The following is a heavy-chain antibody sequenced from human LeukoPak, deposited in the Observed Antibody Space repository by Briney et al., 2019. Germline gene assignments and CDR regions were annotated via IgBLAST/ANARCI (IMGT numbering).Heavy chain of an antibody. J-gene: IGHJ3*02. CDR3: ARVYVEMATTPVGAFDI. CDR1: GYSFTSYC. D-gene: IGHD5-24*01. Sequence: GESLKISCKGSGYSFTSYCIGWVRQMPGKGLEWMGIIYPGDSDTGYSPSFQGQVTISADKSISTAYLQWSSLKASDTAMYYCARVYVEMATTPVGAFDIWGQGTMVTVSS. CDR2: IYPGDSDT. V-gene: IGHV5-51*01.